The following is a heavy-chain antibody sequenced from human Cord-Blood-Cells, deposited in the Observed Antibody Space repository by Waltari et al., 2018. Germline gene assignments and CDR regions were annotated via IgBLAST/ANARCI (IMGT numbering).Heavy chain of an antibody. D-gene: IGHD2-2*01. V-gene: IGHV4-39*01. Sequence: QLQLQESGPGLVKPSETLSLTCTVSGGSISSSIYYWGWIRQPPGKGLEWIGSIYYSGSTYYNPSLKSRVTISVDTSKNQFSLKLSSVTAADTAVYYCGLLCSSTSCSHFDYWGQGTLVTVSS. J-gene: IGHJ4*02. CDR3: GLLCSSTSCSHFDY. CDR2: IYYSGST. CDR1: GGSISSSIYY.